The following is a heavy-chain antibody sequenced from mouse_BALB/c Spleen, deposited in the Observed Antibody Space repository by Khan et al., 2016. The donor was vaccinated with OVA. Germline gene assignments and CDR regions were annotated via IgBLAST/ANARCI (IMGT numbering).Heavy chain of an antibody. CDR3: ARKNYYGYAMDY. D-gene: IGHD1-1*01. V-gene: IGHV3-2*02. CDR2: ISYSGIT. Sequence: VQLKQSGPGLVKPSQSLSLTCTATGYSITSGYAWNWIRQFPGNKLEWMGYISYSGITSYNPSLRSRISITRDTSKNQFFLQLNSVTTEDTATYYCARKNYYGYAMDYWGQGTSVTVSS. J-gene: IGHJ4*01. CDR1: GYSITSGYA.